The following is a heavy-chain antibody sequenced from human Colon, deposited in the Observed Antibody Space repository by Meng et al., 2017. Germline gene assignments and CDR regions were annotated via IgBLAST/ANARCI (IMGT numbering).Heavy chain of an antibody. CDR3: ARYGGSTLTKNWFGS. V-gene: IGHV5-51*01. J-gene: IGHJ5*01. CDR2: IYHDNSDT. D-gene: IGHD4-23*01. Sequence: GESLKISCQGSGDSFAGYWIAWVRQMPGNGLEWVGIIYHDNSDTRYSQSFQGQVTLSVEKSISTAYLQWNSLKASDTAMYYCARYGGSTLTKNWFGSWGQGTLVTVSS. CDR1: GDSFAGYW.